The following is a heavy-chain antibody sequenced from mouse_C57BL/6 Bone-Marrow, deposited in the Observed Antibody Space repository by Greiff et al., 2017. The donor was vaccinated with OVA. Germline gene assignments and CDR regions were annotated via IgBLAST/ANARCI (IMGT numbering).Heavy chain of an antibody. D-gene: IGHD2-3*01. CDR1: CYTFTSYW. V-gene: IGHV1-69*01. CDR2: IDPPDSYT. J-gene: IGHJ3*01. CDR3: ARGGYYVAY. Sequence: VQLQQSGAELVMPGASVKLSCKASCYTFTSYWMHWVKQRPGQGLEWIGEIDPPDSYTNYNQKFKGKSTLTVDKSSSTAYMHLSSLTSEDSAVYYCARGGYYVAYWGQGTLVTVSA.